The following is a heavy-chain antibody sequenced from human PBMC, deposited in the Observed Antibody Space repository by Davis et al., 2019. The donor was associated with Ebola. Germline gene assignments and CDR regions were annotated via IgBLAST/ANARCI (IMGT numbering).Heavy chain of an antibody. J-gene: IGHJ5*02. CDR3: ARRRGIAARPLGFDP. D-gene: IGHD6-6*01. CDR2: INHSGST. V-gene: IGHV4-34*01. CDR1: GGSFSDYY. Sequence: SETLSLTCAVYGGSFSDYYWSWIRQPPGKGLEWIGEINHSGSTNYNPSLKSRVTISVDTSKSQFSLKLSSVTAADTAVYYCARRRGIAARPLGFDPWGQGTLVTVSS.